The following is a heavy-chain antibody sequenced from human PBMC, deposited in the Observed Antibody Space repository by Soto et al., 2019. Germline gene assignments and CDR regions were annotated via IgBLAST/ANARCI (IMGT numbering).Heavy chain of an antibody. CDR3: AREGLTTLTTGDYYYGMDV. CDR1: GGTFSSYA. CDR2: IIPIFGTT. V-gene: IGHV1-69*06. Sequence: QVQLVQSGAEVKKPGSSVKVSCKASGGTFSSYAISWVRQAPGQGLEWMGGIIPIFGTTNYAQTFQGRVSITADKSTSTAYMELSSLRSEDTAVYYCAREGLTTLTTGDYYYGMDVWGQGTTVTVSS. J-gene: IGHJ6*02. D-gene: IGHD4-4*01.